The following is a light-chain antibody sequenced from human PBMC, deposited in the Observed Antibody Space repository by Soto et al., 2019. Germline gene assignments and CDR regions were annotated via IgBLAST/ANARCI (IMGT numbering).Light chain of an antibody. Sequence: QSVLTQPPSVSGTPGQRVNMSCSGSSSNIGSKSVSWYQHLPQPAPKLLIYSNNQRPSGVPGRFSGSKSGTAASLAISGLQSGDETQSYCAAWDDSLNVLVFGGGTKLTVL. CDR2: SNN. J-gene: IGLJ2*01. CDR3: AAWDDSLNVLV. CDR1: SSNIGSKS. V-gene: IGLV1-44*01.